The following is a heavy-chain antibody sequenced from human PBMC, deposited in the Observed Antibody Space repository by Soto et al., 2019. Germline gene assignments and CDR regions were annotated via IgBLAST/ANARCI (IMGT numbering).Heavy chain of an antibody. CDR1: GDTVSTNTAA. Sequence: PSQTLSLPCAISGDTVSTNTAAWNLIRQSPSRGLEWLGRIYYKSRWYNDYSESLKSRIAIIPDTSRNQFSLQLNSVIPEDTAVYYCARDWGYDPDPTYYYGMDVWGQGTKVTVSS. J-gene: IGHJ6*02. V-gene: IGHV6-1*01. CDR3: ARDWGYDPDPTYYYGMDV. CDR2: IYYKSRWYN. D-gene: IGHD5-12*01.